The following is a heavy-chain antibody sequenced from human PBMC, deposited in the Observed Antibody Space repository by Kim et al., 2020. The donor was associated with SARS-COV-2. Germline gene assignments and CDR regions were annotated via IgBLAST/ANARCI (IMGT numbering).Heavy chain of an antibody. CDR1: GFAFGTHS. V-gene: IGHV3-21*01. CDR3: ARGGYCSRTSCYFFYYSLDV. J-gene: IGHJ6*02. D-gene: IGHD2-2*01. Sequence: GGSLRLSCAASGFAFGTHSMNWVRQAPGKGLEWVSSIGGSTNYIYYADSVKGRFTISRDNSENSLYLQMNSLRAEDTAVYYCARGGYCSRTSCYFFYYSLDVGGLGTTVPVSS. CDR2: IGGSTNYI.